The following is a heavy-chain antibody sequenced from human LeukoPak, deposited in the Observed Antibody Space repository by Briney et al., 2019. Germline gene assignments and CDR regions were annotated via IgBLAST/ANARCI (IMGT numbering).Heavy chain of an antibody. V-gene: IGHV1-69*06. J-gene: IGHJ6*03. CDR2: IIPIFGTA. CDR1: GGTFSSYA. CDR3: AKLHRAGYSYGWDYYYYYMDV. D-gene: IGHD5-18*01. Sequence: SVKVSCKASGGTFSSYAISWVRQAPGQGLEWMGGIIPIFGTANYAQKFQGRVTITADKSTSTAYMELSSLRSEDTAVYYCAKLHRAGYSYGWDYYYYYMDVWGKGTTVAVSS.